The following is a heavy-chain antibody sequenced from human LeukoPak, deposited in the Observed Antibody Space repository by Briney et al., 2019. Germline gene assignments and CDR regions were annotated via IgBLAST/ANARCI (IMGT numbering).Heavy chain of an antibody. J-gene: IGHJ4*02. CDR3: ARDPRTVRI. V-gene: IGHV3-11*06. Sequence: GGSLRLSCAASGFTFSDYYMSWIRQAPGKGLEWLSYISGSGDDTNYADSVRGRFTISRDNAKNSLYLQMNSLRVEDTAVYYCARDPRTVRIWGQGTLVTVSS. CDR1: GFTFSDYY. D-gene: IGHD1-1*01. CDR2: ISGSGDDT.